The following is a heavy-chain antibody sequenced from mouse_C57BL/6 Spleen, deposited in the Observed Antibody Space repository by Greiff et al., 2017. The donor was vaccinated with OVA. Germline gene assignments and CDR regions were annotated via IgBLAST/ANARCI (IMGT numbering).Heavy chain of an antibody. Sequence: VQLKHSGAELVRPGASVKLSCTASGFNIKDYYMHWVKQRPEQGLEWIGRIDPEDGDTEYAPKFQGKATMTADTSSNTAYLQLSSLTSEDTAVYYCTKDSSGSWFAYWGQGTLVTVSA. CDR1: GFNIKDYY. D-gene: IGHD3-2*02. CDR2: IDPEDGDT. J-gene: IGHJ3*01. V-gene: IGHV14-1*01. CDR3: TKDSSGSWFAY.